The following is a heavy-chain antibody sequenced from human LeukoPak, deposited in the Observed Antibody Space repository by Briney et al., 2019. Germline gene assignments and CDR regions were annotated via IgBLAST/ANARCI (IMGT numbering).Heavy chain of an antibody. CDR3: ATTGPKTGPYYFDY. CDR2: IYTSGST. D-gene: IGHD1-14*01. CDR1: GGSISSYY. Sequence: SETLSLTCTVSGGSISSYYWSWIRQPAGKGLEWIGRIYTSGSTNYNPSPKSRITMSVDTSKNHFSLKLSSVTAADTAVYYCATTGPKTGPYYFDYWGQGTLVTVSP. V-gene: IGHV4-4*07. J-gene: IGHJ4*02.